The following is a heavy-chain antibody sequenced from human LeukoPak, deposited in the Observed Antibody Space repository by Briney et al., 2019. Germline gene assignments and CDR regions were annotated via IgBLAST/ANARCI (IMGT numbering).Heavy chain of an antibody. CDR1: GGSITSYC. CDR3: ARAYSSYTPSDY. D-gene: IGHD6-6*01. Sequence: SETLSLTCTVSGGSITSYCWSWIRHPPGKGLEWIGYIYYSGSTNYNPSLKSRVTISVDTAKNQFSLKLSSVTAADTAVYYCARAYSSYTPSDYWGQGTLVTVSS. CDR2: IYYSGST. J-gene: IGHJ4*02. V-gene: IGHV4-59*01.